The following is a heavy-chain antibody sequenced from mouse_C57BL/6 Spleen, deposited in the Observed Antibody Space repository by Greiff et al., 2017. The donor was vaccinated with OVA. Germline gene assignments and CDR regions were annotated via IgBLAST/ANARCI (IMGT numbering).Heavy chain of an antibody. CDR1: GFTFSDYG. D-gene: IGHD2-2*01. J-gene: IGHJ3*01. V-gene: IGHV5-17*01. Sequence: EVMLVESGGGLVKPGGSLKLSCAASGFTFSDYGMHWVRQAPEKGLEWVAYISSGSSTIYYADTVKGRFTISRDNAKNTLFLQMTSLRSEDTSMYYCAEGGYGYEDYAMDYWGQGTLVTVSA. CDR2: ISSGSSTI. CDR3: AEGGYGYEDYAMDY.